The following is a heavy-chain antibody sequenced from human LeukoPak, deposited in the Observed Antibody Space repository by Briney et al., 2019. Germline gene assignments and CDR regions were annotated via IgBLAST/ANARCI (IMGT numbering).Heavy chain of an antibody. CDR2: INHSGST. Sequence: SETLSLTCTVSGGSISSYYWSWIRQPPGKGLEWIGEINHSGSTNYNPSLKSRVTISVDTSKNQFSLKLSSVTAADTAVYYCARSCSGGSCYSNAFDIWGQGTMVTVSS. CDR1: GGSISSYY. V-gene: IGHV4-34*01. CDR3: ARSCSGGSCYSNAFDI. D-gene: IGHD2-15*01. J-gene: IGHJ3*02.